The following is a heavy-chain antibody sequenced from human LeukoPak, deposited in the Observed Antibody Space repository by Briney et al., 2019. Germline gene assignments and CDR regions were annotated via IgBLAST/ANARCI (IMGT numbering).Heavy chain of an antibody. CDR2: IYYSGST. V-gene: IGHV4-59*01. D-gene: IGHD3-10*01. CDR3: ARGRITMVRGVIITPRVDY. CDR1: GGSISSYY. Sequence: PSETLSLTCTVSGGSISSYYWSWIRQPPGKGLEWIGYIYYSGSTNYNPSLKSRVTISVDTSKNQFSLKLSSVTAADTAVYYCARGRITMVRGVIITPRVDYWGQGTLVTVSS. J-gene: IGHJ4*02.